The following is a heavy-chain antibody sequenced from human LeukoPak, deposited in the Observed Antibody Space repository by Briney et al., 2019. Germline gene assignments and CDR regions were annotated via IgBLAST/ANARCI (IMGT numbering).Heavy chain of an antibody. CDR2: INHSGST. CDR1: GGSFSGYY. Sequence: PSETLSLTCAVYGGSFSGYYWSWIRQPPGKGLEWIGEINHSGSTNYNPSLKSRVTISVDTSKNQFSLKLSSVTAADTAVYYCARARGYCSSTSCYSPYNWFDPWGQGTLVTVSS. D-gene: IGHD2-2*02. V-gene: IGHV4-34*01. J-gene: IGHJ5*02. CDR3: ARARGYCSSTSCYSPYNWFDP.